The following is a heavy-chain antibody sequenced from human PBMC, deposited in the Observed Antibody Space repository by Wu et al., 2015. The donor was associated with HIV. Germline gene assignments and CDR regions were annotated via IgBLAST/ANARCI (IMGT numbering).Heavy chain of an antibody. CDR1: GYTFISYH. D-gene: IGHD3-10*01. CDR2: INPDGGSP. Sequence: QVQVVQSGAGVRKPGASVKVSCKASGYTFISYHMHWVRQAPGQGLEWMGIINPDGGSPVYSQKSQGRVTMTRDTSTNTFYMELSSLRSEDTAVYYCTRDQHCRGLGVGCFFDYWGQGTLVTVSS. V-gene: IGHV1-46*03. J-gene: IGHJ4*02. CDR3: TRDQHCRGLGVGCFFDY.